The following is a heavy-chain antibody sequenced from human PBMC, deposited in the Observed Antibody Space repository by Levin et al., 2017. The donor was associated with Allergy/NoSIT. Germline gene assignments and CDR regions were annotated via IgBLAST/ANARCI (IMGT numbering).Heavy chain of an antibody. J-gene: IGHJ6*03. Sequence: GGSLRLSCAASGFTFSSYAMSWVRQAPGKGLEWVSAISGSGGSTYYADSVKGRFTISRDNSKNTLYLQMNSLRAEDTAVYYCAKDGWYSGYDFYYYYYMDVWGKGTTVTVSS. CDR3: AKDGWYSGYDFYYYYYMDV. CDR2: ISGSGGST. CDR1: GFTFSSYA. D-gene: IGHD5-12*01. V-gene: IGHV3-23*01.